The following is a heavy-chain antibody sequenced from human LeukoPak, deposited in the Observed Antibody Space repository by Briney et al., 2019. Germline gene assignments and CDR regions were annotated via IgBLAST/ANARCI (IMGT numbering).Heavy chain of an antibody. CDR3: AKDLSLLRYFDWPPLDAFDI. CDR1: GFTFSSYA. V-gene: IGHV3-23*01. CDR2: INGSRGST. Sequence: GGSLRLSCAASGFTFSSYAMSWVRQAPGKGLEWVSAINGSRGSTYYAYSVKGRFTIPRDNSKNTLYLQMNSLRAEDTAVYYCAKDLSLLRYFDWPPLDAFDIWGQGTMVTVSS. D-gene: IGHD3-9*01. J-gene: IGHJ3*02.